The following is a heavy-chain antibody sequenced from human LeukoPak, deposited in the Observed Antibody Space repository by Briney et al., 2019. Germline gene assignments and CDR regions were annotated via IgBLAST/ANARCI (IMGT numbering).Heavy chain of an antibody. CDR3: ARKLDSSGYSIDC. D-gene: IGHD3-22*01. Sequence: GGSLRLSCAASGFTFSNYAMNWVRQAPGKGLEWVSGVSGSGGSTYYADSVKGRFTISRDNSKNTLSLQMNSLRAEDTAVCYCARKLDSSGYSIDCWGQGTLVTVSS. J-gene: IGHJ4*02. CDR1: GFTFSNYA. V-gene: IGHV3-23*01. CDR2: VSGSGGST.